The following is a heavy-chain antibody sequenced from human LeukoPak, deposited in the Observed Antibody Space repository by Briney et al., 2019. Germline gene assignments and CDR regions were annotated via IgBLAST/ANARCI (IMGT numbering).Heavy chain of an antibody. V-gene: IGHV3-48*01. CDR2: ISSSSTI. J-gene: IGHJ4*02. D-gene: IGHD1-26*01. CDR1: GFTFSSYS. Sequence: GGSLRLSCAASGFTFSSYSMNWVRQAPGKGLEWVSYISSSSTIYYADSVKGRFAISRDNAKNSLYLQMNSLRAEDTAVYYCARVRGSYSSDSWGQGTLVTVSS. CDR3: ARVRGSYSSDS.